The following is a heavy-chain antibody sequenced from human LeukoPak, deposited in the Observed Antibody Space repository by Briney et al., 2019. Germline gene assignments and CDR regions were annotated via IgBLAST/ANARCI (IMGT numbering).Heavy chain of an antibody. CDR2: INAGNGNT. CDR1: GYTFTSYA. Sequence: ASVKVSCKASGYTFTSYAMHWVRQAPGQRLEWMGWINAGNGNTKYSQKFQGRVTITRDTSASTAYMELSSLRSEDTAVYYCARVFSCSYGPPYNWFDPWGQGTLVTVSS. CDR3: ARVFSCSYGPPYNWFDP. J-gene: IGHJ5*02. D-gene: IGHD5-18*01. V-gene: IGHV1-3*01.